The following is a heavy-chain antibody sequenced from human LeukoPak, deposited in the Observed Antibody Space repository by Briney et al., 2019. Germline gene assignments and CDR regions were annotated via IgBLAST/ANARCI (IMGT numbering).Heavy chain of an antibody. V-gene: IGHV3-30*18. CDR2: ISYDGSNK. Sequence: GGSLRLSCAASGFTFSSYGMHWVRQAPGKGLEWVAVISYDGSNKYYADSVKGRFTISRDNSKNTLYLQMNSLRAEDTAVYYRANLIAVADPLFDYWGQGTLVTVSS. CDR1: GFTFSSYG. D-gene: IGHD6-19*01. CDR3: ANLIAVADPLFDY. J-gene: IGHJ4*02.